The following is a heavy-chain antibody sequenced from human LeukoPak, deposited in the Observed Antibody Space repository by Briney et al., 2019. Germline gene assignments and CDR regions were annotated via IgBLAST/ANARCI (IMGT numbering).Heavy chain of an antibody. Sequence: GGSLRLSCAASGFTFSTYWMSWARQTPGKGLEWVANINQDGSEKYYVDSVKGRFTISRDNAKNSLYLQMNSLRADDTAVYYCARDKAYGDSSDYWGQGTLVTVSS. CDR2: INQDGSEK. CDR3: ARDKAYGDSSDY. D-gene: IGHD4-17*01. J-gene: IGHJ4*02. CDR1: GFTFSTYW. V-gene: IGHV3-7*01.